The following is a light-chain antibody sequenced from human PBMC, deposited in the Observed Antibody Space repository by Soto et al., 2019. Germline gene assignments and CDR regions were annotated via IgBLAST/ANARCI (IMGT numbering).Light chain of an antibody. CDR2: NND. V-gene: IGLV1-44*01. CDR3: AAWDGSLNSDV. J-gene: IGLJ1*01. CDR1: SSNIGRNP. Sequence: QTVVTQPPSASGTPGQRVPISCSGSSSNIGRNPVNWFQQLPGTAPKLLIYNNDQRPSGVPDRFSGSKSGTSASLAISGLQSDDEADYYCAAWDGSLNSDVFGTGTKLTVL.